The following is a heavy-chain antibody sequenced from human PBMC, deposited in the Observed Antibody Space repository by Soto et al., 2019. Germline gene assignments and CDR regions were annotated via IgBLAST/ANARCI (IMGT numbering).Heavy chain of an antibody. CDR2: TSYDGSKK. CDR3: AKELGLWSGYLGAFDI. D-gene: IGHD3-3*01. Sequence: QVQLVESGGGVVQPGRSRRLSCAASGFTFSSYGMHWVRQAPGKGLEWVAVTSYDGSKKYYGDSVKGRFTISRDNSMNTLYLQMDSLSAEDTAVYYCAKELGLWSGYLGAFDIWGQGTMVTVSS. V-gene: IGHV3-30*18. J-gene: IGHJ3*02. CDR1: GFTFSSYG.